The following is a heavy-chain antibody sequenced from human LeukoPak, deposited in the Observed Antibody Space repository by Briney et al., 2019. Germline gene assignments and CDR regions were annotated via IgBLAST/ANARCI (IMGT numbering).Heavy chain of an antibody. J-gene: IGHJ6*02. Sequence: SETLSLTCTVSGGSISSYYWSWIRQPPGKGLEWIGYIYYSGSTNYNPSLKSRVTISVDTSKNQFSLKLSSVTAADTAVYYCARGGYYYYGMDVWGQGTTVTVSS. D-gene: IGHD3-16*01. CDR2: IYYSGST. CDR1: GGSISSYY. V-gene: IGHV4-59*08. CDR3: ARGGYYYYGMDV.